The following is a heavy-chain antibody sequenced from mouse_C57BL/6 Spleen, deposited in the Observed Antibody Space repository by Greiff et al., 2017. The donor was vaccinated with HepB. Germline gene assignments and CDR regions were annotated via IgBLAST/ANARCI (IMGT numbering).Heavy chain of an antibody. CDR2: IYPSDSET. V-gene: IGHV1-61*01. J-gene: IGHJ3*01. CDR1: GYTFTSYW. Sequence: QVQLQQPGAELVRPGSSVKLSCKASGYTFTSYWMDWVKQRPGQGLEWIGNIYPSDSETHYNQKFKDKATLTVDKSSSTAYMQLSSLTSEDSAVYYCARSGLRRVFAYWGQGTLVTVSA. D-gene: IGHD2-4*01. CDR3: ARSGLRRVFAY.